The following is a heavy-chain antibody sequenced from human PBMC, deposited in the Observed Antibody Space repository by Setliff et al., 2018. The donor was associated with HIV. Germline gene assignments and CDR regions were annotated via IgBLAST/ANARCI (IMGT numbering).Heavy chain of an antibody. D-gene: IGHD5-18*01. CDR3: ARRGGYSYATDAFDI. Sequence: ASVKVSCKASGYTFTSYYMHWVRQAPGQGLEWMGIINPSGGSASYAQKFQGRVTMTRDTSKSTVYMELSSLRSEDTAVYYCARRGGYSYATDAFDIWGQGTMVTVSS. CDR2: INPSGGSA. J-gene: IGHJ3*02. V-gene: IGHV1-46*01. CDR1: GYTFTSYY.